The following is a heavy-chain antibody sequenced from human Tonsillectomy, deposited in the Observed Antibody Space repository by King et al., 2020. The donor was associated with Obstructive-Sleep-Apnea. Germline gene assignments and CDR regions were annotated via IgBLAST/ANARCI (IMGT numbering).Heavy chain of an antibody. V-gene: IGHV4-38-2*02. J-gene: IGHJ5*02. CDR1: GYSISSGYY. CDR3: ARGYDSSGYGGNWFDP. CDR2: IYHSGST. Sequence: QLQESGPGLVKPSETLSLTCTVSGYSISSGYYWGWSRQPPGKGLEWIGSIYHSGSTYYNPSLKSRVTISVDTSKNQFSRKLSSVTAADTAVYYCARGYDSSGYGGNWFDPWGQGTLVTVSS. D-gene: IGHD3-22*01.